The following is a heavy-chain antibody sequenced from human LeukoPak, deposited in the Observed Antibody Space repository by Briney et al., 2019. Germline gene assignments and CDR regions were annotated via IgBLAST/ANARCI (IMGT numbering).Heavy chain of an antibody. Sequence: GGSLRLSCAASGITFSSYAMSWVRQAPGKGLEWVSAISGSGGSTYYADSVKGRFTISRDNSKNTLYLQMNSLRAEDTAVYYCAKDPYGSGSYPNYFDYWGQGTLVTVSS. J-gene: IGHJ4*02. CDR3: AKDPYGSGSYPNYFDY. CDR1: GITFSSYA. CDR2: ISGSGGST. D-gene: IGHD3-10*01. V-gene: IGHV3-23*01.